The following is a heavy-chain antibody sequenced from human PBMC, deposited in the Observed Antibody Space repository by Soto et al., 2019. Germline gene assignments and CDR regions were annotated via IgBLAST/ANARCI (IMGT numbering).Heavy chain of an antibody. CDR3: ARRGPGTYFDY. J-gene: IGHJ4*02. D-gene: IGHD6-13*01. V-gene: IGHV3-23*01. Sequence: PGGSLRLSCAASGFTFSNYVMNWVRQAPGKGLEWVSAVRGSGGSTYYADSVKGRFTISRDNSKNTLYLQMNSLRAEDTAVYYCARRGPGTYFDYWGQGTLVTVSS. CDR1: GFTFSNYV. CDR2: VRGSGGST.